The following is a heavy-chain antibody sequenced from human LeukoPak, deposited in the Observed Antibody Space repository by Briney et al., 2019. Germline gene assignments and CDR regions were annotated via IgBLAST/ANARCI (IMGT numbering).Heavy chain of an antibody. Sequence: GGSLRLSCSASGFTFSSSALHWVRQAPGKGLEYVSAINSNGGSTYYADSVKGRFTISRDNSKNTLYLQMSSLRAEDTAVYYCVKDQGSSSWFDFDYWGQGTLVTVPS. D-gene: IGHD6-13*01. CDR2: INSNGGST. J-gene: IGHJ4*02. CDR3: VKDQGSSSWFDFDY. CDR1: GFTFSSSA. V-gene: IGHV3-64D*06.